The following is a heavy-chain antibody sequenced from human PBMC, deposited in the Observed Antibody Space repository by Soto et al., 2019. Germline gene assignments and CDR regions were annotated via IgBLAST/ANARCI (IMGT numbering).Heavy chain of an antibody. CDR1: GGSVSSNSYS. CDR3: ARSPRAPYYYDSSGYYRYNWFDP. V-gene: IGHV4-39*01. D-gene: IGHD3-22*01. Sequence: SETLSLTCTVSGGSVSSNSYSWGWVRQSPGKGLEWIGTIYSNDNTHYNPSLLSRVTISVDTSKNQFSLKLSSVTAADTAVYYCARSPRAPYYYDSSGYYRYNWFDPWGQGTLVTVSS. CDR2: IYSNDNT. J-gene: IGHJ5*02.